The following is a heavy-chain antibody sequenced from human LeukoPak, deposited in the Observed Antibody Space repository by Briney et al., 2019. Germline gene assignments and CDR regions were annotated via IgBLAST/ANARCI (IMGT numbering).Heavy chain of an antibody. J-gene: IGHJ4*02. D-gene: IGHD3-22*01. V-gene: IGHV1-69*13. CDR3: ARASGDSSNYDFPKPYSY. CDR1: GGAFSNFA. CDR2: VIPIFGRA. Sequence: RASVKVSCKASGGAFSNFAINWVRQAPGQGSEWMGGVIPIFGRANYAQRFQGRVTITADESTSTVYMELSSLRSEDTAVYYCARASGDSSNYDFPKPYSYWGQGTLVTVSS.